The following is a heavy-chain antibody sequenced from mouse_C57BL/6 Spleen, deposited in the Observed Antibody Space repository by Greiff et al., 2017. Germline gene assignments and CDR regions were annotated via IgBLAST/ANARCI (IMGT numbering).Heavy chain of an antibody. CDR1: GYSFTDYN. CDR2: INPNYGTT. D-gene: IGHD1-1*01. Sequence: EVQVVESGPELVKPGASVKISCKASGYSFTDYNMNWVKQSNGKSLEWIGVINPNYGTTSYNQKFKGKATLTVDQSSSTAYMQLNSLTSEDSAVYYCARGRFYYGSSYRDAMDYWGQGTSVTVSS. J-gene: IGHJ4*01. CDR3: ARGRFYYGSSYRDAMDY. V-gene: IGHV1-39*01.